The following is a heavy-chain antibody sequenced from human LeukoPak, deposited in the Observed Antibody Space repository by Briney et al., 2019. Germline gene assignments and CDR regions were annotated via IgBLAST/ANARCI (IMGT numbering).Heavy chain of an antibody. V-gene: IGHV1-8*01. CDR3: ATIAYSSSWYWTSSYYFDY. Sequence: ASVKVSCKASGYTFTSYDINWVRQATGQGLEWMGWMNANSGNTGYAQKFQGRVTMTRNTSISTAYMELSSLRSEDTAVYYCATIAYSSSWYWTSSYYFDYWGQGTLVTVSS. D-gene: IGHD6-13*01. CDR1: GYTFTSYD. J-gene: IGHJ4*02. CDR2: MNANSGNT.